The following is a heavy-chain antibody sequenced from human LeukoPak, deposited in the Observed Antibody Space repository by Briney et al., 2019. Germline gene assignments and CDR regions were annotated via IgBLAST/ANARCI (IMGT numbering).Heavy chain of an antibody. J-gene: IGHJ4*02. CDR3: AKDLGFGELLSDY. V-gene: IGHV3-30*18. D-gene: IGHD3-10*01. CDR2: ISYDGSNK. CDR1: GFTVSSNY. Sequence: AGGSLRLSCAASGFTVSSNYMSWVRQAPGKGLEWVAVISYDGSNKYYADSVKGRFTISRDNSKNTLYLQMNSLRAEDTAVYYCAKDLGFGELLSDYWGQGTLVTVSS.